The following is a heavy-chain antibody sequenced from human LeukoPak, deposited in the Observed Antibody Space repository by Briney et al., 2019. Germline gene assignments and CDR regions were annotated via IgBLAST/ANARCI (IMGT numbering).Heavy chain of an antibody. CDR3: ARDLPRDTAMVTNSFDI. Sequence: ASVKVSCKASGYTFTGYYMHWVRQAPGQGLEWMGWINPNSGGTNYAQKFQGRVTMTRDTSISTAYMELSRLRSGDTAVYYCARDLPRDTAMVTNSFDIWAKGQWSPSLQ. J-gene: IGHJ3*02. CDR1: GYTFTGYY. D-gene: IGHD5-18*01. CDR2: INPNSGGT. V-gene: IGHV1-2*02.